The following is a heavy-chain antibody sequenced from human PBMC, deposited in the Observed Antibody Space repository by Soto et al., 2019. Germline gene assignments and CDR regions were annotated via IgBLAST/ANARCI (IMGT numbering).Heavy chain of an antibody. CDR2: ISGSGGST. CDR1: GFTFSSYA. Sequence: SGGSLRLSCAASGFTFSSYAMSWVRQAPGKGLEWVSAISGSGGSTYYADSVKGRFTISRDNSKNTLYLQMNSLRAEDTAVYYCAKRFTYYYDSSGYYSLDYFDYWGQGTLVTVSS. V-gene: IGHV3-23*01. J-gene: IGHJ4*02. D-gene: IGHD3-22*01. CDR3: AKRFTYYYDSSGYYSLDYFDY.